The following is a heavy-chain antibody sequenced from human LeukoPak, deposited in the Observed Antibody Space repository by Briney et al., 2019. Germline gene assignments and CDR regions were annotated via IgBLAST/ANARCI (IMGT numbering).Heavy chain of an antibody. CDR1: GGTFSSYA. CDR2: IIPILGIA. D-gene: IGHD6-19*01. J-gene: IGHJ4*02. V-gene: IGHV1-69*04. Sequence: SVKVSCKASGGTFSSYAISWVRQAPGQGLEWMGRIIPILGIANYAQKFQGRVTITADKSTSTAYMELSSLRSEDTAVYYCARASIAVAAAFDYWGQGTLVTVSS. CDR3: ARASIAVAAAFDY.